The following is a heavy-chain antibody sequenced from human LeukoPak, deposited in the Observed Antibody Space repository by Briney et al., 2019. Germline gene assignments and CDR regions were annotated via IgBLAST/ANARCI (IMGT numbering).Heavy chain of an antibody. CDR3: ARATRYFEGDYYMDV. CDR1: GFTFSSHR. J-gene: IGHJ6*03. D-gene: IGHD1-1*01. V-gene: IGHV3-7*01. Sequence: GGSLRLSCAASGFTFSSHRMSWVRQAPGKGLEWVANIKKDGSEKYYVDSVKGRFTISRDNAKTSLYLQMNSLRAEDTAVYYCARATRYFEGDYYMDVWGKGTTVTVSS. CDR2: IKKDGSEK.